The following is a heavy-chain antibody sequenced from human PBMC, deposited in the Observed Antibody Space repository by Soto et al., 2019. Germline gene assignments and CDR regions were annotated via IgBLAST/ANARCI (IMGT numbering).Heavy chain of an antibody. CDR2: INPNSGVT. CDR3: ARESGGATATLDYYYFYMDV. V-gene: IGHV1-2*04. J-gene: IGHJ6*03. Sequence: QVQLVQSGAEVRKPGASVTVSCRSSGDSFNDYYIHWVRQAPGQGLEWMGWINPNSGVTKYAQKFQGWVSMTRDTSIWTVYMQLSRLRSDDTAVYYCARESGGATATLDYYYFYMDVWGTGTTVTVSS. CDR1: GDSFNDYY. D-gene: IGHD5-12*01.